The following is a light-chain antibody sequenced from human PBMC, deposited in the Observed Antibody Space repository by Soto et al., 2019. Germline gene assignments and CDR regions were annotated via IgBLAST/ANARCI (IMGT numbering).Light chain of an antibody. CDR3: QLANSFPFT. J-gene: IGKJ3*01. CDR1: QGISSW. Sequence: DIQMTQSPSSVSASVGDRVTITRRARQGISSWLAWYQQKPGKAPKLLLYPASSLQSGVPSRVSGSGAGTDFTLTISSLQPEDFATYYCQLANSFPFTFGTGNKVDIK. CDR2: PAS. V-gene: IGKV1D-12*01.